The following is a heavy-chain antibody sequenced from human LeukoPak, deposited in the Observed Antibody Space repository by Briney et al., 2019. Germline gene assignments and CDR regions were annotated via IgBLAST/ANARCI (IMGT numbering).Heavy chain of an antibody. J-gene: IGHJ4*02. CDR2: ITSGGHI. V-gene: IGHV3-21*01. Sequence: GGSLRLSCAAYGFTFSSYSMNWVRQAPGKELEWVSSITSGGHIYYADSVKGRFTISRDNAKNSLYLQMNSLRAEDTAIYYCARGAEYYYDSSGYFPFDYWGQGTLVTVSS. D-gene: IGHD3-22*01. CDR1: GFTFSSYS. CDR3: ARGAEYYYDSSGYFPFDY.